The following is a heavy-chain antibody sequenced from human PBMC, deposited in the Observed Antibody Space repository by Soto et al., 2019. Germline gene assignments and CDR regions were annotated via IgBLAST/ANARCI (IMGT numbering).Heavy chain of an antibody. D-gene: IGHD3-10*01. J-gene: IGHJ3*02. CDR1: GISISSYY. Sequence: PSETLSLTCTVAGISISSYYWSWIRQPAGKGLEWIGRIYTSGSTNYNPSLKSRVTMSVDTSKKQFSLKLSSVTAADTAVYYCARVKYYGPGAFDICSQGKMVTV. CDR2: IYTSGST. CDR3: ARVKYYGPGAFDI. V-gene: IGHV4-4*07.